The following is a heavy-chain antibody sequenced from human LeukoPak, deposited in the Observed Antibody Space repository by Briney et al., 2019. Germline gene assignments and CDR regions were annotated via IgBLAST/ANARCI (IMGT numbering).Heavy chain of an antibody. V-gene: IGHV4-30-4*01. J-gene: IGHJ5*02. Sequence: SETLSLTCAVSGGSISSGDYYWSWLRQPPGKGLEWIGYIYYSGSTYYNPSLKSRVTISVDTSKNQFSLKLSSVTAADTAVYYCARDHGGQAGNWFDPWGQGTLVTVSS. D-gene: IGHD3-16*01. CDR3: ARDHGGQAGNWFDP. CDR1: GGSISSGDYY. CDR2: IYYSGST.